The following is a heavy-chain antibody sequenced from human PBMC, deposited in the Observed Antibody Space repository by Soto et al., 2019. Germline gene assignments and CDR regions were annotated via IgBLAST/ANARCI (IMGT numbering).Heavy chain of an antibody. Sequence: QLQLQESGPGLVKPSETLSLTCTVSGGSISSSSYYWGWIRQPPGKGLEWIGSIYYSGSTYYNPSLKSRVTISVDTSKNQFSLKLGSVTAADTAVYYCARTAMVRGDPGAFDIWGQGTMVTVSS. J-gene: IGHJ3*02. CDR3: ARTAMVRGDPGAFDI. CDR2: IYYSGST. D-gene: IGHD3-10*01. CDR1: GGSISSSSYY. V-gene: IGHV4-39*01.